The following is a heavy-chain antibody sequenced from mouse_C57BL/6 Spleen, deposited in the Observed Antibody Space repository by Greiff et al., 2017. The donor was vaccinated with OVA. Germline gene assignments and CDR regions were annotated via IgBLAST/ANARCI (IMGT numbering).Heavy chain of an antibody. J-gene: IGHJ3*01. CDR2: ISYAGSN. D-gene: IGHD2-1*01. Sequence: VQLQQSGPGLVKPSQSLSLTCSVTGYSITSGYYWNWIRQFPGNKLEWMGYISYAGSNEYHTSLKNLISITRDTSKNQFFLKLNAVPTEDTATYYGARDYGNYQAWFAYWGQGTLVTVSA. CDR1: GYSITSGYY. CDR3: ARDYGNYQAWFAY. V-gene: IGHV3-6*01.